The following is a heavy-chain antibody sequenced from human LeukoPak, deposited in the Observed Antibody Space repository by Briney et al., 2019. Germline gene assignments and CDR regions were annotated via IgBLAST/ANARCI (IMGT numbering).Heavy chain of an antibody. Sequence: ASVKVSCKAPGYTFTTYAMHWVRQAPGQGLEWMGWINPNSGGTNYAQKFQGWVTMTRDTSISTAYMELSRLRSDDTAVYYCARSEMATISNFDYWGQGTLVTVSS. J-gene: IGHJ4*02. CDR3: ARSEMATISNFDY. CDR2: INPNSGGT. V-gene: IGHV1-2*04. D-gene: IGHD5-24*01. CDR1: GYTFTTYA.